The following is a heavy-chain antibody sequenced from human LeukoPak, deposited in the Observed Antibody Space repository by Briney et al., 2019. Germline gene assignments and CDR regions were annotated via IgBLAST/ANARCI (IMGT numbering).Heavy chain of an antibody. CDR1: GFPVSSNY. D-gene: IGHD2-15*01. CDR3: AKTYAYCSGGSCYDY. CDR2: IYSGGST. Sequence: PGGSLRLSCAASGFPVSSNYMSWVRQAPGKGLEWGSVIYSGGSTYYADSVKGRFTISRDNSKNTLYLQMNSLRAEDTAVYYCAKTYAYCSGGSCYDYWGQGTLVTVSS. J-gene: IGHJ4*02. V-gene: IGHV3-53*01.